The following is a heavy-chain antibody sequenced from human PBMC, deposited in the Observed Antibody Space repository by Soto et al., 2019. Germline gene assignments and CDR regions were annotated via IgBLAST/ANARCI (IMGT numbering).Heavy chain of an antibody. CDR2: IDPSDSYT. V-gene: IGHV5-10-1*01. D-gene: IGHD5-18*01. CDR1: GYRSASHW. J-gene: IGHJ6*02. CDR3: ASHLPFCSYHCQFRFDV. Sequence: GEYLKISCKSFGYRSASHWISWVRQMPGKGLEWMGKIDPSDSYTNYNPSFEGHVTFSAEKSTNTAYLQWNSLKASDSAMYFCASHLPFCSYHCQFRFDVWGLATSVTVSS.